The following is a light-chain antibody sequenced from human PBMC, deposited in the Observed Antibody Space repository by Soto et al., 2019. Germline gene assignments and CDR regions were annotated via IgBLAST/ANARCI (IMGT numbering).Light chain of an antibody. CDR3: QQYGSSPTT. Sequence: IVLTQSPGTLSLSPGERATLSCRASQSVFNNHIGWYQQKPGQAPRRLIFGASFRATGIPDRFSGSGSGTDFTLTISRLEPEDFAVYYCQQYGSSPTTFGQGTKVEIK. V-gene: IGKV3-20*01. J-gene: IGKJ1*01. CDR2: GAS. CDR1: QSVFNNH.